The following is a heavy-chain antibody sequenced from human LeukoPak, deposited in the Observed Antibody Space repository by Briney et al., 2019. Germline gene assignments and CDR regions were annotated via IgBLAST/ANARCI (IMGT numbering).Heavy chain of an antibody. Sequence: SETLSLTCAVYGGSFSDYYWTWIRQPPGKGLEWIGEINHSGSTNYNPSLKSRVTISVDTSKNQFSLKLSSVTAADTAVYYCARKLGVWGQGTTVTVSS. CDR3: ARKLGV. J-gene: IGHJ6*02. CDR1: GGSFSDYY. CDR2: INHSGST. D-gene: IGHD4-23*01. V-gene: IGHV4-34*01.